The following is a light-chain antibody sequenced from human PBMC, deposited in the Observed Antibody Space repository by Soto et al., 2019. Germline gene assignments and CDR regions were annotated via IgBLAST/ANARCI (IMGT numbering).Light chain of an antibody. CDR1: SGHSSYA. V-gene: IGLV4-69*01. Sequence: QPVLTQSPSASASLGASVKLTCTLSSGHSSYAIAWHQQQPEKGPRYLMKLNSDGSHSKGDGIPDRFSGSSSGAERYLTISSLQSEDEADYYCQTLRVFGGGTKLTVL. CDR2: LNSDGSH. CDR3: QTLRV. J-gene: IGLJ3*02.